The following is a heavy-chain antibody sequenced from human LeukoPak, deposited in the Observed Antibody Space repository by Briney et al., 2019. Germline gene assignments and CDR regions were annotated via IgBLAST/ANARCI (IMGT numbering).Heavy chain of an antibody. D-gene: IGHD1-26*01. J-gene: IGHJ5*02. CDR2: IWYDGSNK. CDR3: ARDSGSYGATWFDP. CDR1: GFTFSSYG. Sequence: GGSLRLSCAASGFTFSSYGMHWVRQAPGKGLEWVAVIWYDGSNKYYADSVKGRFTISRDNSKNTLYLQMNSLRAEDTAVYYCARDSGSYGATWFDPWGQGTLVTVSS. V-gene: IGHV3-33*01.